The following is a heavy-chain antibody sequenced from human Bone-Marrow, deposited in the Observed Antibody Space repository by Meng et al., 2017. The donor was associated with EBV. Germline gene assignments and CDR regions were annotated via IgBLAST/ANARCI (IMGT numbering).Heavy chain of an antibody. CDR1: GFTFSRYW. CDR2: TNENGRVT. J-gene: IGHJ4*02. Sequence: EVQLGEAGGDLVQPGGFLRLSCAASGFTFSRYWMHWVRQAPGKGLVWVSRTNENGRVTDYADAVKGRFTISRDNTKNILYLQMNSLRVDDTAVYFCSRDLAGSDDDWGQGTLVTVSS. CDR3: SRDLAGSDDD. V-gene: IGHV3-74*01. D-gene: IGHD6-25*01.